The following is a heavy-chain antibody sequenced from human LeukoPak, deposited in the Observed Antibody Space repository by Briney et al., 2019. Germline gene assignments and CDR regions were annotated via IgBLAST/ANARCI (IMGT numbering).Heavy chain of an antibody. D-gene: IGHD3-10*01. J-gene: IGHJ5*02. CDR3: AKEAHLWFGELRWFDP. CDR2: ISGSGGST. Sequence: TGGSLRLSCAASGFTFSSYAMSWVRQAPGKGLEWVSVISGSGGSTYYADSVKGRFTISRDNSKNTLYLQMNSLRAEDTAVYYCAKEAHLWFGELRWFDPWGQGTLVTVSS. V-gene: IGHV3-23*01. CDR1: GFTFSSYA.